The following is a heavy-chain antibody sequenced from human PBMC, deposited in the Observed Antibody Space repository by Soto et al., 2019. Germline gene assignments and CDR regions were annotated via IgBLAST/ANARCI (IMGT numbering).Heavy chain of an antibody. V-gene: IGHV3-74*01. CDR3: ARESHSTSSGYFDY. J-gene: IGHJ4*02. D-gene: IGHD6-6*01. CDR2: INSDGSRT. CDR1: GFTFTDYW. Sequence: SLRLSCAASGFTFTDYWTHWVRQAPGKGLVWVSRINSDGSRTSYADSVTGRFTISRDNAKNTLYVQMNSLRVEDTALYYCARESHSTSSGYFDYWGQGTLVTVSS.